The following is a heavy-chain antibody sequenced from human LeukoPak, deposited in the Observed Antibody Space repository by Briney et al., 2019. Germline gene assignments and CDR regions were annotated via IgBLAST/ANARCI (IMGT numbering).Heavy chain of an antibody. J-gene: IGHJ4*02. D-gene: IGHD4-23*01. V-gene: IGHV4-59*01. CDR3: ARDRTDGGLPYYFDY. Sequence: SETLSLTCTVSAGSISSYYWSWIRQPPGKGLEWIGYIYYSGSTNYNPSLKSRVTISVDTSKNQFSLKLSSVTAADTAVYYCARDRTDGGLPYYFDYWGQGTLVTVSS. CDR1: AGSISSYY. CDR2: IYYSGST.